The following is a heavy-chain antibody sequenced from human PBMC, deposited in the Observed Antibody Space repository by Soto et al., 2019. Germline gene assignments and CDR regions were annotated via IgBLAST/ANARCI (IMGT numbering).Heavy chain of an antibody. CDR3: AKGRETTSIFDY. D-gene: IGHD4-17*01. CDR1: GFTFSIDA. V-gene: IGHV3-23*01. CDR2: IRGSGDFT. J-gene: IGHJ4*02. Sequence: EVHLLESGGGLVQPGGSLRLSCVASGFTFSIDAMSWVRQAPGKGLEWVSLIRGSGDFTEYAGSVKGRFTISRDNSKNTVSLQMNSLRADDTAVYYCAKGRETTSIFDYSGQGILVTVSS.